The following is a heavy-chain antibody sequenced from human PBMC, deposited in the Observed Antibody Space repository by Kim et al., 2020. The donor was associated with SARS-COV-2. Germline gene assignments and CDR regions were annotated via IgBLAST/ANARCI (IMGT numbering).Heavy chain of an antibody. CDR3: ASFGFDWLSSL. CDR1: GFTFSSHW. Sequence: GGSLRLSCVASGFTFSSHWMHWVRQAPGKGLVWVSRINSDGSYTGYVDAVRGRFTMSRDNARNTLYLQMNRLRAEDTAVYCCASFGFDWLSSLWGRGTLVTVSS. CDR2: INSDGSYT. D-gene: IGHD3-9*01. J-gene: IGHJ4*02. V-gene: IGHV3-74*01.